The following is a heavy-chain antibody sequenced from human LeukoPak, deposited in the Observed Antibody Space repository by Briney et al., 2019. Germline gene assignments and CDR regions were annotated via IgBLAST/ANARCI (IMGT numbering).Heavy chain of an antibody. J-gene: IGHJ4*02. CDR1: GFSISSYY. D-gene: IGHD5-24*01. V-gene: IGHV4-59*01. Sequence: AETLCLTCTASGFSISSYYWSWVRQPPGKGLEWVGYIYYSGSTNYNPSLKTRVTISVDTSKNQFSLKLSSVTAADPAAYYCARSRRDGYNYYFDYGGQGTLVTVS. CDR2: IYYSGST. CDR3: ARSRRDGYNYYFDY.